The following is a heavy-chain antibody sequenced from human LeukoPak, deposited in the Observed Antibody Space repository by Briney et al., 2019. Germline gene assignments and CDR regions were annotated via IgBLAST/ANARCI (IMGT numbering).Heavy chain of an antibody. CDR2: INHSGST. Sequence: PSETLSLTCAVYGGSFSGYYWSRIRQPPGKGLEWIGEINHSGSTNYNPSLKSRVTISVDTSKNQFSLKLSSVTAADTAVYYCARHRHIVVVTAPDAFDIWGQGTMVTVSS. CDR1: GGSFSGYY. CDR3: ARHRHIVVVTAPDAFDI. J-gene: IGHJ3*02. V-gene: IGHV4-34*01. D-gene: IGHD2-21*02.